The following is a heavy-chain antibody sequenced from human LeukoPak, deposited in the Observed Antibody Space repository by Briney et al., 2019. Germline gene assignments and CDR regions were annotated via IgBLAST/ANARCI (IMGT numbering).Heavy chain of an antibody. CDR1: GLTFSNHG. CDR3: AKDKGVVAFDI. V-gene: IGHV3-30*02. J-gene: IGHJ3*02. Sequence: GGSLRLSCATAGLTFSNHGMHWVRQAPGKGLEWATFIRNDGSDKYYADSVKGRFTISRDNSKNTLYLQMNTLRAEDTAVYYCAKDKGVVAFDIWAKGQWSPCLQ. D-gene: IGHD2-15*01. CDR2: IRNDGSDK.